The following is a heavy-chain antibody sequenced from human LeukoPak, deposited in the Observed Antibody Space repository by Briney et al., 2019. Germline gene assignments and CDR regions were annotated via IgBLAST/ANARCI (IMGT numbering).Heavy chain of an antibody. D-gene: IGHD3-16*02. Sequence: EGSLRLSCAASGFTFSKYSMNWFRQAPGKGLEWVSSISASTYYIYYADSMKGRFTVSRDNAKNSLYLQMNSLRAEDTAVYFCAKSWGYTRPYYNYMDVWGKGTTVTVSS. CDR1: GFTFSKYS. V-gene: IGHV3-21*01. CDR3: AKSWGYTRPYYNYMDV. J-gene: IGHJ6*03. CDR2: ISASTYYI.